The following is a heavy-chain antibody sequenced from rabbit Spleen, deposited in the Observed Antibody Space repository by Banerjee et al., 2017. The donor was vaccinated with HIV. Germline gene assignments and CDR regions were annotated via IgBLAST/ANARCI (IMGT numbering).Heavy chain of an antibody. D-gene: IGHD1-1*01. CDR3: ARDLDGVIGWNCGW. CDR2: INAVTGKA. Sequence: QSLEESGGDLVKPGASLTLTCTASGVSFNEFSFNSGYDMCWVRQAPGKGLQWIACINAVTGKAVYATWEKGRFTFSKTSSTTVTLQMTSLTAADTATYFCARDLDGVIGWNCGWWGKGTLVTV. J-gene: IGHJ3*01. V-gene: IGHV1S40*01. CDR1: GVSFNEFSFNSGYD.